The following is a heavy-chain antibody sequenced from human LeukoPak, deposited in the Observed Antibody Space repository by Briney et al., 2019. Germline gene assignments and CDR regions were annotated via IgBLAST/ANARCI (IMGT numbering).Heavy chain of an antibody. CDR3: ATWRTAKTGFDY. D-gene: IGHD1-1*01. CDR1: GVSISNNNYY. V-gene: IGHV4-39*01. J-gene: IGHJ4*02. CDR2: IYYCGSP. Sequence: SETLSLTCTVSGVSISNNNYYWAWIRQPPGKGLECIGGIYYCGSPYYNPSLKSRVTISVDTSKNQFSLRLSSVTAADTAVYYCATWRTAKTGFDYWGQGTLVTVSS.